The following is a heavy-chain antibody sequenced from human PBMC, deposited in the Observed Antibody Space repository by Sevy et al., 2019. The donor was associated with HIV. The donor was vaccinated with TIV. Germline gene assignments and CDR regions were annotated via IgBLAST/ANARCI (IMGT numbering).Heavy chain of an antibody. V-gene: IGHV3-7*01. Sequence: RGSLRLSCAASGFIFSSYWMSWVRQAPGKGLEWVANIKQDGSENYYVDSVKGRFTISRDNAKNSLYLRMNSLRAEDTAVYHCAREGHDYVAFDIWGQGTLVSVSS. CDR2: IKQDGSEN. D-gene: IGHD4-17*01. CDR3: AREGHDYVAFDI. J-gene: IGHJ3*02. CDR1: GFIFSSYW.